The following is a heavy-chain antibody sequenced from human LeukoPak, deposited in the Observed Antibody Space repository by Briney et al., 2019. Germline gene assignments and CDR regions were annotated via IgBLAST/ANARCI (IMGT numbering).Heavy chain of an antibody. CDR3: ARGAGAMGDY. Sequence: SETLSLTCTVSGGSISSSSYYWGWIRQPPGKGLEWIGSIYYSGSTNYNPSLKSRVTISVDTSKNQFSLKLSSVTAADTAVYYCARGAGAMGDYWGQGTLVTVSS. V-gene: IGHV4-39*07. J-gene: IGHJ4*02. D-gene: IGHD5-18*01. CDR1: GGSISSSSYY. CDR2: IYYSGST.